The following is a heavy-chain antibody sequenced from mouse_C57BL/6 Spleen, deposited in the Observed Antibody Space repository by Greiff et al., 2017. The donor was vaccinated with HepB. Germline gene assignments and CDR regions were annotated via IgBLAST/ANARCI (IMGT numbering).Heavy chain of an antibody. Sequence: VQLQQSGAELVRPGTSVKVSCKASGYAFTNYLIEWVKQRPGQGLEWIGVINPGSGGTNYNEKFKGKATLTADKSSSTAYMQLSSLTSEDSAVYFCARCYDGYFYAMDYWGQGTSVTVSS. CDR2: INPGSGGT. CDR1: GYAFTNYL. CDR3: ARCYDGYFYAMDY. V-gene: IGHV1-54*01. J-gene: IGHJ4*01. D-gene: IGHD2-3*01.